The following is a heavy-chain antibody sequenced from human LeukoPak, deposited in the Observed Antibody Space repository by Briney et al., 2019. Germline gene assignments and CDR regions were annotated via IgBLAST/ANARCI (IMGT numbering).Heavy chain of an antibody. CDR1: GGSITNNY. Sequence: SETLSLTCIVSGGSITNNYWSWIRQPPGKGLEWIGEINHSGSTNYNPSLKSRVTISVDTSKNQFSLKLSSVTAADTAVYYCARSRKGYGSGSYQANYFDYWGQGTLVTVSS. CDR3: ARSRKGYGSGSYQANYFDY. CDR2: INHSGST. J-gene: IGHJ4*02. D-gene: IGHD3-10*01. V-gene: IGHV4-34*01.